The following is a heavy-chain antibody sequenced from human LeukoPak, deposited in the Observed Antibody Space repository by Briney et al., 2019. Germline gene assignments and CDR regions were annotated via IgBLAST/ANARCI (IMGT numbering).Heavy chain of an antibody. CDR1: GGSVSSGSYY. D-gene: IGHD2-15*01. CDR2: IYYSGST. Sequence: PSETLSLTCTVSGGSVSSGSYYWSWIRQPPGKGLEWIGYIYYSGSTNYNPSLKSRVTISVDTSKNQFSLKLSSVTAADTAVYYCARVVVDVARALSAVLHVWFDPWGQGTLVTVSS. J-gene: IGHJ5*02. CDR3: ARVVVDVARALSAVLHVWFDP. V-gene: IGHV4-61*01.